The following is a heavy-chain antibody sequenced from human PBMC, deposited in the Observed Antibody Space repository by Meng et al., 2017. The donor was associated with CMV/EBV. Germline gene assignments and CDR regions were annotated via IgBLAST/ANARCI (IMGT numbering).Heavy chain of an antibody. CDR2: ISYDGSNK. Sequence: GGSLRLSCAASGFTFSSYAMHWVRQAPGKGLEWVAVISYDGSNKYYADSVKGRFTISRDNSKNTLYLQMNSLRAEDTAVYYCARGDSSVYYYYYYGMDVWGQGTTVIVSS. J-gene: IGHJ6*02. V-gene: IGHV3-30*04. D-gene: IGHD6-25*01. CDR3: ARGDSSVYYYYYYGMDV. CDR1: GFTFSSYA.